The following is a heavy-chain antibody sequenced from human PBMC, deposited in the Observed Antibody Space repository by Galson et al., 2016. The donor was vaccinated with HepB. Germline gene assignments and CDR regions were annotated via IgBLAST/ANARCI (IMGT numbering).Heavy chain of an antibody. D-gene: IGHD2-15*01. J-gene: IGHJ4*02. CDR2: MIPVFGTS. Sequence: SVKVSCKASGGTFSNYAITWVRQAPGQGLEWMGGMIPVFGTSNNAQKFQGRLTITADTSANTALMEVSSLRSDDTALYFCAREMIASSGDWGQGTLVTVSS. V-gene: IGHV1-69*06. CDR1: GGTFSNYA. CDR3: AREMIASSGD.